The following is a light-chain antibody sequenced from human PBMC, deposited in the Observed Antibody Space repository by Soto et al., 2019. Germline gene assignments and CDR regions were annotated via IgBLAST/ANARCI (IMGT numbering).Light chain of an antibody. Sequence: DIQMTQSPSSVSASVGDRVTITCRASQGISSLLAWYQQKPGKAPKLLIYYASNLEHGVPSRFSGSGSGPDFTLTISSLQPEDFATYFCQQADSFPWTFGQGTKVEL. CDR3: QQADSFPWT. CDR1: QGISSL. V-gene: IGKV1D-12*01. J-gene: IGKJ1*01. CDR2: YAS.